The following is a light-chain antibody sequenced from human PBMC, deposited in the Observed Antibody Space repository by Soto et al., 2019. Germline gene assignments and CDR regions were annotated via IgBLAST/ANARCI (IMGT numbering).Light chain of an antibody. Sequence: EIVLTQSPATLSLSPGERATLSCRASQSASSYLAWYQQKPGQAPRLLIYDASNRATGIPARFSGSGSGTDFTLTISSLEPEDFAVYYCQRLKTYPVIFGGGTKVEIK. J-gene: IGKJ4*01. CDR2: DAS. CDR1: QSASSY. CDR3: QRLKTYPVI. V-gene: IGKV3-11*01.